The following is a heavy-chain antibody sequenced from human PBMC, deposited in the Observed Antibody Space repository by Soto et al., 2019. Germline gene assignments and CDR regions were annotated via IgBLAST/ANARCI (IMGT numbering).Heavy chain of an antibody. Sequence: QVQLVESGGGVVQPGRSLRLSCAASGFTFSSYGMHWVRQAPGKGLEWVAVIWYDGSNKYYADSVKGRFTISRDNSKNTLYLQMNSLRAEDTALYYCARDQLVVVPAAAHYYYYGMDVWGQGTTVTVSS. CDR2: IWYDGSNK. CDR1: GFTFSSYG. V-gene: IGHV3-33*01. J-gene: IGHJ6*02. D-gene: IGHD2-2*01. CDR3: ARDQLVVVPAAAHYYYYGMDV.